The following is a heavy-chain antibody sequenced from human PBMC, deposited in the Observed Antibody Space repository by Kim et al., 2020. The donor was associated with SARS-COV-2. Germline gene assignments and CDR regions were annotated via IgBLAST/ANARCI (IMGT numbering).Heavy chain of an antibody. CDR1: GFTFSGSA. V-gene: IGHV3-73*01. CDR2: IRSKANSYAT. J-gene: IGHJ4*02. D-gene: IGHD6-19*01. CDR3: TRLGSGWSVVY. Sequence: GGSLRLSCAASGFTFSGSAMHWVRQASGKGLEWVGRIRSKANSYATAYAASVKGRFTISRDDSKNTAYLQMNSLKTEDTAVYYCTRLGSGWSVVYWGQGTLVTVSS.